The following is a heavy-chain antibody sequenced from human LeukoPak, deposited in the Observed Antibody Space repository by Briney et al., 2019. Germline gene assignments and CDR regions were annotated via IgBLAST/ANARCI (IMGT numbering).Heavy chain of an antibody. CDR2: INHSGST. V-gene: IGHV4-34*01. J-gene: IGHJ5*02. D-gene: IGHD2-15*01. CDR3: ASNPIVVVVAATPGWFDP. Sequence: SKTLSLTCAVYGGSFSGYYWSWIRQPPGKGLEWIGEINHSGSTNYNPSLKSRVTISVDTSKNQFSLKLSSVTAADTAVYYCASNPIVVVVAATPGWFDPWGQGTLVTVSS. CDR1: GGSFSGYY.